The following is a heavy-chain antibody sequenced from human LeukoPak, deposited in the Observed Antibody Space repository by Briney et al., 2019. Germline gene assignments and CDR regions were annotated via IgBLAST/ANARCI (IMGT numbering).Heavy chain of an antibody. Sequence: GESLKISCKASGYSFTSNWIGWVRQMPGKGLECLGIIYPGDSDTRYSPSFQGQVTISADKSISTAYLQWSSLKASDTAMYYCARPNYYDSSGYPTYYFDYWGQGTLVTVSS. J-gene: IGHJ4*02. V-gene: IGHV5-51*01. CDR3: ARPNYYDSSGYPTYYFDY. CDR2: IYPGDSDT. D-gene: IGHD3-22*01. CDR1: GYSFTSNW.